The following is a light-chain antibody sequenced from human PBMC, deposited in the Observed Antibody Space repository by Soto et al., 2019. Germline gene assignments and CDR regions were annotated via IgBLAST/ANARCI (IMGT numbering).Light chain of an antibody. CDR3: QHYNRYPLT. J-gene: IGKJ4*01. CDR1: QSISSW. Sequence: DIQMTQSPSTLSASVGDRVTITCRASQSISSWLAWYQQKPGKAPKLLIYDASSLESGVPSRFSGSGSDTEFTLTINTLQPDGFATKHCQHYNRYPLTFAGGTMLEIK. CDR2: DAS. V-gene: IGKV1-5*01.